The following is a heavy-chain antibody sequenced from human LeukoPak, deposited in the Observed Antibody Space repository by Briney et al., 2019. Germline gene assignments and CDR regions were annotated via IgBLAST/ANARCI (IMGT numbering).Heavy chain of an antibody. CDR2: IYYSGST. CDR1: GGSISSGDYY. J-gene: IGHJ4*02. V-gene: IGHV4-30-4*01. Sequence: SQTLSLTCTVSGGSISSGDYYWSWIRQPPGKGLEWIGYIYYSGSTYYNPSLKSRVTISVDTSKNQFSLKLSSVTAADTAVYYCARHRFSAVAGIDYWGQGTLVTVSS. D-gene: IGHD6-19*01. CDR3: ARHRFSAVAGIDY.